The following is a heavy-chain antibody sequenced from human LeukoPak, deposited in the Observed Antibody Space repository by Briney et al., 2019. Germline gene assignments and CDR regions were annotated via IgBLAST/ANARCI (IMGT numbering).Heavy chain of an antibody. D-gene: IGHD3-10*01. CDR3: ARVGAGSWFDP. Sequence: PGGSLRLSCAASGFTFSSYEMNWVRQAPGKGLEWVSYISSSGSTIYYADSVKGRFTISRDNAKNSLYLQMNSLRAEDTAVYYCARVGAGSWFDPWGQGTLVTVSS. CDR2: ISSSGSTI. V-gene: IGHV3-48*03. J-gene: IGHJ5*02. CDR1: GFTFSSYE.